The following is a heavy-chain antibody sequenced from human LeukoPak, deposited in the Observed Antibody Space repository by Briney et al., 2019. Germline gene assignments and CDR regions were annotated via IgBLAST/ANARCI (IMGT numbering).Heavy chain of an antibody. D-gene: IGHD1-26*01. CDR2: IYYSGST. CDR3: ARDFSGSNDY. CDR1: GGSISSYY. V-gene: IGHV4-59*01. Sequence: SETLSLTCTVSGGSISSYYWSWIRQPPGKGLEWIGYIYYSGSTNYNPSLKSRVTISVDTSKNQFSLKLSSVTAADTAVYYCARDFSGSNDYWGQGTLVTVSS. J-gene: IGHJ4*02.